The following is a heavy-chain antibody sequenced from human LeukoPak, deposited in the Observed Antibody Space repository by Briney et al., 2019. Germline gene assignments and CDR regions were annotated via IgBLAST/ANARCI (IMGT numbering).Heavy chain of an antibody. CDR3: ARLSGNGFDM. V-gene: IGHV4-34*01. D-gene: IGHD1-26*01. J-gene: IGHJ3*02. CDR1: GGSFSGYY. CDR2: INHSGST. Sequence: PSETLSLTCAVYGGSFSGYYWSWIRQSPGKGLEWIGEINHSGSTNHNPSLKSRVTISVDTSKNQFSLKLSSVTAADTAVYYCARLSGNGFDMWGQGTTVTVSS.